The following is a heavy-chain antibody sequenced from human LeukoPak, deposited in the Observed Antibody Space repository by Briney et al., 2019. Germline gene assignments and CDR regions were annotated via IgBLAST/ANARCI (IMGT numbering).Heavy chain of an antibody. V-gene: IGHV4-34*01. CDR2: INHSGST. CDR1: GGSFSGYY. Sequence: PSETLSLTCAVYGGSFSGYYWSWIRQPPGKGLEWIGEINHSGSTNYNPSLKSRVTISVDTSKNQFSLKLSSVTAADTAVYYCARHGEDQNFAYFCDWGEGTLVTVVS. CDR3: ARHGEDQNFAYFCD. J-gene: IGHJ4*02. D-gene: IGHD2-21*01.